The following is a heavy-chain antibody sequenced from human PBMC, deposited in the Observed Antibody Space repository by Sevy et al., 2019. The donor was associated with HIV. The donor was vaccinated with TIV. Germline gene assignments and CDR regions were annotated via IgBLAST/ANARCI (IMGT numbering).Heavy chain of an antibody. CDR1: GDSVSSNSAA. J-gene: IGHJ2*01. CDR3: VRYRSGYYWCFDL. Sequence: SEILSLTCAISGDSVSSNSAAWTWIRQSPSRGLEWLGRTYYRSKWYSDYADSVKRRLTITPDTSKNQISLQLHSVTPEDTAVYYCVRYRSGYYWCFDLWGRGTLVTVSS. V-gene: IGHV6-1*01. CDR2: TYYRSKWYS. D-gene: IGHD6-19*01.